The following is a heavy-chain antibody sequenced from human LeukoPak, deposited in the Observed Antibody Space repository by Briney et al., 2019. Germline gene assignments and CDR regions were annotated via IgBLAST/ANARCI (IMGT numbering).Heavy chain of an antibody. V-gene: IGHV1-2*02. D-gene: IGHD3-16*01. J-gene: IGHJ5*02. CDR1: GYTFSDYF. CDR3: TRGYEYGWFDP. Sequence: ASVKVSCKSSGYTFSDYFVHWVRQAPGQGLEWMGWINPKKGDTTYARSFQGRVTMTRDTSISATYMELNSLRSDDTAVYYCTRGYEYGWFDPWGQGTLVTVSS. CDR2: INPKKGDT.